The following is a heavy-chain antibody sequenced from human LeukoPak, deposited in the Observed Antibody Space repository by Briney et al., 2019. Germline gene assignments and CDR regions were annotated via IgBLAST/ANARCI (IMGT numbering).Heavy chain of an antibody. V-gene: IGHV1-2*04. D-gene: IGHD2-15*01. J-gene: IGHJ4*02. Sequence: ASVKVSCKASGYTFTGYYMHWVRQAPGQGLEWMGWINPNSGGTNYAQKLQGWVTMTRDTSISTAYMELSRLRSDDTAVYYCARDMGYCSGGSCPLFDYWGQGTLVTVSS. CDR1: GYTFTGYY. CDR2: INPNSGGT. CDR3: ARDMGYCSGGSCPLFDY.